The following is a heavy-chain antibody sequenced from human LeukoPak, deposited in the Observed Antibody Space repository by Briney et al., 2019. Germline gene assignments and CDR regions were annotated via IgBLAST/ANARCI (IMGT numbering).Heavy chain of an antibody. CDR2: ISGSGGST. D-gene: IGHD6-13*01. CDR3: ARDLGIAAAGLGY. J-gene: IGHJ4*02. V-gene: IGHV3-23*01. Sequence: GGSLRLSCAASGFTFSSYAMSWVRQAPGKGLEWVSTISGSGGSTYYADSVKGRFTISRDNSKNTLYLQMSSLRAEDTAIYYCARDLGIAAAGLGYWGQGTLVTVSS. CDR1: GFTFSSYA.